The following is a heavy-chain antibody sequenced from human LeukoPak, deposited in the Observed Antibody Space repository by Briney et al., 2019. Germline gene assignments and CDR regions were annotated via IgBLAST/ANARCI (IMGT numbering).Heavy chain of an antibody. CDR3: ARLTRLAPVGTTYYHSLDV. D-gene: IGHD2-2*01. V-gene: IGHV4-59*08. CDR2: IYHTGVI. J-gene: IGHJ6*02. CDR1: GGSISGHY. Sequence: SETLSLTCTVSGGSISGHYWSWIRQPPGKGLEWIGHIYHTGVINYDPSLKSRVTMLVDTSKNQFSLKVTSVTAADTAVYYCARLTRLAPVGTTYYHSLDVWGQGSTVTVSS.